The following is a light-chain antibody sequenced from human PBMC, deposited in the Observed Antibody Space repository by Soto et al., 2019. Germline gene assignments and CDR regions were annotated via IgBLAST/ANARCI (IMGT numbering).Light chain of an antibody. V-gene: IGLV2-14*01. CDR2: EVS. CDR1: SSDVGGYNY. Sequence: QSVLTQPASVSGSPGQSITISYTGTSSDVGGYNYVSWYQQHPGKVPKLMIFEVSNRPSGVSNRFSGSKSGNTASLAISGLQAEDEADYYCSSYRTGGPFVFGTGTKVTVL. J-gene: IGLJ1*01. CDR3: SSYRTGGPFV.